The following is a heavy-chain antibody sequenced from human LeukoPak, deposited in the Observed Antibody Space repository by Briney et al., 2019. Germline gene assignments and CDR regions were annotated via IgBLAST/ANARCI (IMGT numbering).Heavy chain of an antibody. CDR1: GFTFSNYA. V-gene: IGHV3-23*01. CDR3: VKDLDGAGYFDAIDI. CDR2: YSGRRSTT. J-gene: IGHJ3*02. D-gene: IGHD4/OR15-4a*01. Sequence: PGASLRLSCAASGFTFSNYAMNWVRQAPGKGLQWVSGYSGRRSTTYYADSVQGRFIISRDDSKKMLYLQMNSLRVDDTAIYYCVKDLDGAGYFDAIDIWGQGTIVTVSS.